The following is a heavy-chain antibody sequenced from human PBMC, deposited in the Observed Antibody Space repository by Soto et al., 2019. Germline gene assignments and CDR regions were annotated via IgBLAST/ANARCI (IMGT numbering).Heavy chain of an antibody. Sequence: QVQLVQSGAEVKKPGASVKVSCKASGYTFTGYYMHWVRQAPGQGLEWMGWINPNSGGTNYAQKVQGRVTMTRDTSISTAYMELSRLRSDDTAVYYCARVRINDSSGYYYWFAFDIWGQGTMVTVSS. D-gene: IGHD3-22*01. J-gene: IGHJ3*02. V-gene: IGHV1-2*02. CDR1: GYTFTGYY. CDR2: INPNSGGT. CDR3: ARVRINDSSGYYYWFAFDI.